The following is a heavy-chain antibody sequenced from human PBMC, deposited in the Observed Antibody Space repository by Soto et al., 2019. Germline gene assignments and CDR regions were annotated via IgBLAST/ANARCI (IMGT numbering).Heavy chain of an antibody. D-gene: IGHD3-3*01. V-gene: IGHV3-23*01. CDR2: ISGSDGKT. CDR3: ARWSYLDY. Sequence: DVQLWESGGCLVQPGGSLRLSCAASGFSFGSYALSWVRQAPGKGLEWVSTISGSDGKTFYADSVKGRFSISRDTSQSTLYLQMNSLRADDTAMYYCARWSYLDYWGQGTRVTVSS. CDR1: GFSFGSYA. J-gene: IGHJ4*02.